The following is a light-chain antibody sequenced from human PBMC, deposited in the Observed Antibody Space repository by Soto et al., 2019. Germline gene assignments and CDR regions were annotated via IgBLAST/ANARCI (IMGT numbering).Light chain of an antibody. CDR1: QGIRNY. V-gene: IGKV1-6*01. CDR2: AAS. J-gene: IGKJ1*01. Sequence: AIQMTQSPSSLSASVGDRVTITCRASQGIRNYLGWYQQKPGKAPKLLIYAASTLQSGVPSRFSGSGSDTDFTLSINNLQPEDFATYYCLQDYNYPPTFGQGTKVDIK. CDR3: LQDYNYPPT.